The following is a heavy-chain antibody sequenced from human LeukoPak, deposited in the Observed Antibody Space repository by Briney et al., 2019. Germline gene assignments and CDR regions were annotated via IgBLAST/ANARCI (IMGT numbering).Heavy chain of an antibody. J-gene: IGHJ4*02. D-gene: IGHD6-13*01. CDR2: INPSGSST. V-gene: IGHV1-46*01. CDR1: GYTFTSYY. Sequence: ASVKVSCKASGYTFTSYYIHWVRQAPGQGLEWMGVINPSGSSTSYPQMFRDRVTMTRDTSTSTVYMELSSLRSEDTAVYYCARGSSSWIIDYWGQGALVTVSS. CDR3: ARGSSSWIIDY.